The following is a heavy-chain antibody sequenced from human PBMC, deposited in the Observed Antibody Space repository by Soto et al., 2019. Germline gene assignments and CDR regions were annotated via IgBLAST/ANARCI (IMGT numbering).Heavy chain of an antibody. Sequence: QVQLVESGGGVVQPGRSLRLSCAASGFTFSSYGMHWVRQAPGKGLEWVAVIWYDGSNKYYADSVKGRFTISRDNSKNTLYLQMNSLRAEDTAVYYCARDRSPYCSGGSCCSWFDYWGQGTLVTVSS. J-gene: IGHJ4*02. CDR3: ARDRSPYCSGGSCCSWFDY. D-gene: IGHD2-15*01. CDR1: GFTFSSYG. CDR2: IWYDGSNK. V-gene: IGHV3-33*01.